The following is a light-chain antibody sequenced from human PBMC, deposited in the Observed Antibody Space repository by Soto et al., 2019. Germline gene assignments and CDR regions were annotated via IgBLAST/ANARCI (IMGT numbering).Light chain of an antibody. J-gene: IGLJ2*01. V-gene: IGLV1-40*01. CDR1: SSNIGAGYD. Sequence: QSVLTQPPSVSGAPGQRVTISCTGTSSNIGAGYDVPWYQQLPGRAPKLLIYGNTNRPSGVPNRFSGSKSGTSAFLAITGLQAEDADDYYCLSFDSSLSVVFGGGNKLTVL. CDR2: GNT. CDR3: LSFDSSLSVV.